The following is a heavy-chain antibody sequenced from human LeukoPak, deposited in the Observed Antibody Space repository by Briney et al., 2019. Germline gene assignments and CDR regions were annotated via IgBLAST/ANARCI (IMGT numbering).Heavy chain of an antibody. D-gene: IGHD1-1*01. V-gene: IGHV4-39*01. CDR3: ARSHRPDWNLQYYFDY. J-gene: IGHJ4*02. CDR2: IYYSGST. Sequence: SETLSLTCTVSGGSISSSSYYWGWIRQPPGKGLEWIGSIYYSGSTYYNPSLKSRATISVDTSKNQFSLKLSSVTAADTAVYYCARSHRPDWNLQYYFDYWGQGTLVTVSS. CDR1: GGSISSSSYY.